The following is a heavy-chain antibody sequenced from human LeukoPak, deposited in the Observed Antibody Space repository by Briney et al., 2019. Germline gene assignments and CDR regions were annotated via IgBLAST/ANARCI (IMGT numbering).Heavy chain of an antibody. D-gene: IGHD6-19*01. J-gene: IGHJ4*02. V-gene: IGHV4-39*01. CDR3: ARAQWLALSLYFDY. CDR2: IYYSGST. CDR1: GGSISSSSYY. Sequence: SETLSLTCTVSGGSISSSSYYWGWIRQPPGKGLEWIGSIYYSGSTYYNPSLKSRVTISVDTSKNQFSLKLSSVTAADTAVYYCARAQWLALSLYFDYWGRGTLVTVSS.